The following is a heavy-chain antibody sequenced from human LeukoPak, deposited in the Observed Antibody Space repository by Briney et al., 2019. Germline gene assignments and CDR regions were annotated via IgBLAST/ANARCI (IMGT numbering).Heavy chain of an antibody. V-gene: IGHV1-24*01. CDR2: FDPEDDET. Sequence: GASVKVSCRVSVYTLTELSMHWVRQAPGKGREGMGGFDPEDDETIYAQKFQGRVTMNEDTSTDTAYMELSSLRSEDTAVYYCARYVVVVPAAIGDYYYGMDVWGQGTTVTVSS. D-gene: IGHD2-2*01. CDR3: ARYVVVVPAAIGDYYYGMDV. CDR1: VYTLTELS. J-gene: IGHJ6*02.